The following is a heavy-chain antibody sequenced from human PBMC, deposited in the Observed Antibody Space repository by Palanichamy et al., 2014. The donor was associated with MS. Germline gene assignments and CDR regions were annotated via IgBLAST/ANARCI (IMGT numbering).Heavy chain of an antibody. CDR3: ARHAQAGTGDFDY. CDR2: IYSSGNT. J-gene: IGHJ4*02. V-gene: IGHV4-39*01. Sequence: QLQLQESGPGLVKPSETLSLTCTVSGGSISSSPYYWGWIRQPPGKVLEWIGSIYSSGNTNHNPSLKSRVTISVDTSKNQFSLKLSSVTATDTAVYYCARHAQAGTGDFDYWGQGTLVTVSS. D-gene: IGHD6-19*01. CDR1: GGSISSSPYY.